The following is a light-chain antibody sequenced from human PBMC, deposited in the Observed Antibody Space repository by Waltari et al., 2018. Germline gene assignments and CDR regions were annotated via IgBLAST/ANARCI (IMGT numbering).Light chain of an antibody. CDR1: TRDVGRYNY. Sequence: QSALTQPASVSGSPGQSITISCTGTTRDVGRYNYVSWYQCHPGKAPELIIYEVTKRPSGVSDRFSGSKSGNTASLSICGLQPEDEADYYCSSYTSIKTPYVVFGGGTKVTVL. CDR2: EVT. CDR3: SSYTSIKTPYVV. J-gene: IGLJ2*01. V-gene: IGLV2-14*01.